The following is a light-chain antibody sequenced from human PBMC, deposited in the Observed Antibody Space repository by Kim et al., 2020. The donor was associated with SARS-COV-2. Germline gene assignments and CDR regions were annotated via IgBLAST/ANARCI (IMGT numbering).Light chain of an antibody. J-gene: IGLJ2*01. CDR3: LLSSGGARV. Sequence: GPVTLTCXSSTGXVTXGHYPYWFXQXPGQAPRTLIXDITNKHSWTPARFSDSLLGDKAALTLSGAQPXDEAEYYCLLSSGGARVFGGGTKLTVL. CDR1: TGXVTXGHY. V-gene: IGLV7-46*01. CDR2: DIT.